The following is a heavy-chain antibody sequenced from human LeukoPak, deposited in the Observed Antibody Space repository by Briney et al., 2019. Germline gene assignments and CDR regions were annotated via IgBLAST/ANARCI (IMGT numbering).Heavy chain of an antibody. CDR1: GGSISSGGYY. CDR3: ARKGRGSYYLDY. CDR2: IYHSGST. D-gene: IGHD1-26*01. J-gene: IGHJ4*02. V-gene: IGHV4-30-2*01. Sequence: SDTLSLTCTVSGGSISSGGYYWSWIRQPPGKGLEWIGYIYHSGSTYYNPSLKSRVTISVDTSKNQFSLKLSSVTAADTAVYYCARKGRGSYYLDYWGQGTLVTVSS.